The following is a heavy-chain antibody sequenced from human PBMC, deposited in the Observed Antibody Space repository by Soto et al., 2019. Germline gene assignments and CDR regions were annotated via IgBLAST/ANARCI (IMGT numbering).Heavy chain of an antibody. CDR2: MNPNSGNT. CDR3: ARGRKQWLTSGAFDI. J-gene: IGHJ3*02. V-gene: IGHV1-8*01. D-gene: IGHD6-19*01. CDR1: GYTVTSYD. Sequence: QVQLVQSGAEVKKHGASVKVSCKASGYTVTSYDSKWVRQATGQGLEWMGWMNPNSGNTGYAQKFQGRVTMTRNTSISTAYMELSSLRSEDTAVYYCARGRKQWLTSGAFDIWGQGTMVTVSS.